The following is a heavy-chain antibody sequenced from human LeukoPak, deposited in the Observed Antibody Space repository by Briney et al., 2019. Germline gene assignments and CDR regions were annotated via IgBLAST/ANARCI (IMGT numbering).Heavy chain of an antibody. V-gene: IGHV4-38-2*02. CDR2: INHSGST. D-gene: IGHD6-19*01. CDR1: GYSISSGYY. CDR3: ASPARAVAGTEGFDY. Sequence: SETLSLTCTVSGYSISSGYYWGWIRQPLGKGLEWIGEINHSGSTNYNPSLKSRVTISVDTSKNQFSLKLSSVTAADTAVYYCASPARAVAGTEGFDYWGQGTLVTVSS. J-gene: IGHJ4*02.